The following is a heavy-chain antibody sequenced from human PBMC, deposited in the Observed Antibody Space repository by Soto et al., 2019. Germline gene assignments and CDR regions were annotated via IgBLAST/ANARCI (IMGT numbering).Heavy chain of an antibody. CDR1: GGSISSYY. V-gene: IGHV4-59*01. J-gene: IGHJ5*02. CDR3: ASIAARLNWFDP. D-gene: IGHD6-6*01. CDR2: IYYSGST. Sequence: ASETLSLTCTVSGGSISSYYWSWIRQPPGKGLEWIGYIYYSGSTNYNPSLKSRVTISVDTSKNQFSLKLSSVTAADTAVYYCASIAARLNWFDPWGQGTLVTVSS.